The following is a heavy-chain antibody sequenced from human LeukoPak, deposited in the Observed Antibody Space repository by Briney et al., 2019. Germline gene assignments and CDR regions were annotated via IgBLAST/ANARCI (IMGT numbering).Heavy chain of an antibody. J-gene: IGHJ3*01. CDR3: AKAGVRYFDSSGLYAFDF. D-gene: IGHD3-22*01. CDR2: IYYSGST. V-gene: IGHV4-39*01. CDR1: GGSISSTSYY. Sequence: PSETLSLTCAVSGGSISSTSYYWAWIRQPPGKGLEWIGTIYYSGSTYHNPSLKSRVTLSVDTSRNQFSLKLSSVDAADTAVYYCAKAGVRYFDSSGLYAFDFWGQGTTVTVSS.